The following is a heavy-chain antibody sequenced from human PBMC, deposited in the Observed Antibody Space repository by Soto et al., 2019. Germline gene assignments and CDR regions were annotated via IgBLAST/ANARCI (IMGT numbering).Heavy chain of an antibody. J-gene: IGHJ6*02. CDR2: TSYDGTNR. V-gene: IGHV3-30-3*01. Sequence: QVQLVESGGGVVQPGGSLRLACAASDFIFNIYTMHWVRQGPGKGLEWVAVTSYDGTNRYYADSVKGRFTISRDNFKNTPYLQMNNLRPEDTAVYYCARDPRGANFFHAMDVWGQGTTVTVSS. CDR3: ARDPRGANFFHAMDV. CDR1: DFIFNIYT. D-gene: IGHD3-10*01.